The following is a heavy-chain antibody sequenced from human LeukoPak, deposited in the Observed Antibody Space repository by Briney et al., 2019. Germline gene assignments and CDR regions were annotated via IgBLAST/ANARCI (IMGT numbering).Heavy chain of an antibody. D-gene: IGHD6-13*01. CDR2: MSYDGNNK. J-gene: IGHJ3*02. CDR3: AKDQGYSSSWYTFDI. CDR1: GFTFSNYG. Sequence: GGSLRLSCAASGFTFSNYGMHWVRQAPGKGLEWVAVMSYDGNNKYYADSVKGRFTISRDNSKNTLYLQMNSLGAEDTAVYYCAKDQGYSSSWYTFDIWGQGTMVTVSS. V-gene: IGHV3-30*18.